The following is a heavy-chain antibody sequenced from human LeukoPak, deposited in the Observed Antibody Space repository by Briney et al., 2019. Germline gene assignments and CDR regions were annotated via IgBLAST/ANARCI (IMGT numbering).Heavy chain of an antibody. J-gene: IGHJ4*02. CDR2: IYYSGST. CDR3: ARGVVPAAIAFDY. D-gene: IGHD2-2*01. Sequence: SQTLSLTCTVSGGSISSGDYYWSWIRQPPGKGLEWIGYIYYSGSTYYNPSLKSRVTISVDTSKNHLSLKLSSVTGADTAGYCCARGVVPAAIAFDYWGQGTLVTVSS. CDR1: GGSISSGDYY. V-gene: IGHV4-30-4*08.